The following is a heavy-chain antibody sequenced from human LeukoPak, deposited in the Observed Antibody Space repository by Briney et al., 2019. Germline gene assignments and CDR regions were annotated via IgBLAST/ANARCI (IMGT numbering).Heavy chain of an antibody. CDR2: IYYSGST. D-gene: IGHD5-24*01. CDR1: GGSISSYY. Sequence: PSETLSLTCTVSGGSISSYYWSWIRQPPGKGLEWIGYIYYSGSTNYNPSLKSRVTISVDTSENQFSLKLSSVTAADTAVYYCARGVEMATTNWFDPWGQGTLVTVSS. CDR3: ARGVEMATTNWFDP. V-gene: IGHV4-59*01. J-gene: IGHJ5*02.